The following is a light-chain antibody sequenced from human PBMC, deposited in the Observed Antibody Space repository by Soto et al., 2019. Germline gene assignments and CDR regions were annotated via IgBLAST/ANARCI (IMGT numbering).Light chain of an antibody. CDR3: QKRSNWPRT. V-gene: IGKV3-11*01. CDR1: QSVSSS. Sequence: EIVLTQSPATLSLSPGERATLSCSASQSVSSSLAWYQQKPGQAPRLLIYDASNRATGIPARFSGSGSGTDFTLTISSLEPEDSAVYYCQKRSNWPRTCGQGTKVDIK. J-gene: IGKJ1*01. CDR2: DAS.